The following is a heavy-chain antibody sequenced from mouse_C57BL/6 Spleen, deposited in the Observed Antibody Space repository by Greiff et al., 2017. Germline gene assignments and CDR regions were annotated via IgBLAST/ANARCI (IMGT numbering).Heavy chain of an antibody. CDR1: GYTFTSYG. J-gene: IGHJ2*01. D-gene: IGHD4-1*01. CDR3: ARRVGGELGPFDY. V-gene: IGHV1-81*01. CDR2: SYPRSGNT. Sequence: VQLQQSGAELARPGASVKLSCKASGYTFTSYGISWVKQRTGQGLEWIGESYPRSGNTYYNEKFKGKATLTADKSSSTAYMELRSLTSEDSAVYFCARRVGGELGPFDYWGQGTTLTVSS.